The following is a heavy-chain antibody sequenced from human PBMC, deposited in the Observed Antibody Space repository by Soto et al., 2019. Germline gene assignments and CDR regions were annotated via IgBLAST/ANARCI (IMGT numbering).Heavy chain of an antibody. V-gene: IGHV4-39*01. CDR3: ARRAAFYYDSSGYYPTYYFDY. CDR1: GGSISSSSYY. D-gene: IGHD3-22*01. CDR2: IYYSGST. J-gene: IGHJ4*02. Sequence: SETLSLTCTVSGGSISSSSYYWGWIRQPPGKGLEWIGSIYYSGSTYYNPSLKSRVTISVDTSKNQFSLKLSSVTAADTAVYYCARRAAFYYDSSGYYPTYYFDYWGQGTLVTVSS.